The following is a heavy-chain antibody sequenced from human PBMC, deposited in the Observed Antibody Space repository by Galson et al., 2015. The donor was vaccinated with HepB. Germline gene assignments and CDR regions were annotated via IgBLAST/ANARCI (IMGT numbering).Heavy chain of an antibody. CDR3: ARLPGGGYFDY. CDR1: GGSISSYY. V-gene: IGHV4-59*08. Sequence: ETLSLTCTVSGGSISSYYWSWIRQPPGKGLEWIGYIYYSGSTNYNPSLKSRVTISVDTSKNQFSLKLSSVTAADTAVYYCARLPGGGYFDYWGQGTLVTVSS. D-gene: IGHD3-16*01. J-gene: IGHJ4*02. CDR2: IYYSGST.